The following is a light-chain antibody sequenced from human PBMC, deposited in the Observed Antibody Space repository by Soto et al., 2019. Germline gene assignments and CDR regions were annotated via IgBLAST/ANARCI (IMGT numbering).Light chain of an antibody. CDR3: QHYSGDRAT. J-gene: IGKJ1*01. CDR2: HAS. V-gene: IGKV1-5*01. Sequence: DIQMTQSPSTLPATVGDRVTITCRASQSISNWLAWYQQKPGTAPKVLIYHASNLQSGVPSRFSGSGSGTEFTLTISSLRPDDFATYYCQHYSGDRATFGQGTKVDIK. CDR1: QSISNW.